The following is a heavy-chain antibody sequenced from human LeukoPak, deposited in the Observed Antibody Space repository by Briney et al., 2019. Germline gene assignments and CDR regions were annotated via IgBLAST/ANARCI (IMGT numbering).Heavy chain of an antibody. CDR1: GFTFSSYA. CDR3: AREMSSSWYSPYYYYGMDV. D-gene: IGHD6-13*01. V-gene: IGHV3-30-3*01. CDR2: ISYDGSNK. J-gene: IGHJ6*02. Sequence: GGSLRLSCAASGFTFSSYAMHWVRQAPGKGLEWVAVISYDGSNKYYADSVKGRFTISRDNSKNTLYLQMNSLRAEDTAVYYCAREMSSSWYSPYYYYGMDVWGQGTTVTVSS.